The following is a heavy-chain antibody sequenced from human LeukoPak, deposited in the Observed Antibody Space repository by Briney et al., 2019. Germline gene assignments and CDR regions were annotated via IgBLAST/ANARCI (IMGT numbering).Heavy chain of an antibody. CDR2: VKTDGSEK. V-gene: IGHV3-7*01. CDR3: ARDHDSSGSDAFDI. Sequence: GGSLRLSCEASGFTFSNSWMTWVRQTPGKGLEWVANVKTDGSEKYYVDSVKGRFTISRDNAKNSLYLQMNSLRAEDTAVYYCARDHDSSGSDAFDIWGQGTMVTVSS. CDR1: GFTFSNSW. J-gene: IGHJ3*02. D-gene: IGHD3-22*01.